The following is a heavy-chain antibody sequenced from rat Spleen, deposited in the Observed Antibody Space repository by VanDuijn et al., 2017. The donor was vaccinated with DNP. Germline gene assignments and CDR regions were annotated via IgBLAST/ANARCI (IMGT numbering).Heavy chain of an antibody. V-gene: IGHV5-25*01. CDR1: GFTFSNYD. D-gene: IGHD1-2*01. CDR3: VRPLGYSSYGFAY. J-gene: IGHJ3*01. Sequence: EVRLAESGGGLVQPGKSMKLSCVVSGFTFSNYDMAWVRQAPKKGLEWIAFISHDGSNIYYRDSGQGRFTISRDNTKDTLYLQGDSLRSEETATYYCVRPLGYSSYGFAYWGQGTLVIVSS. CDR2: ISHDGSNI.